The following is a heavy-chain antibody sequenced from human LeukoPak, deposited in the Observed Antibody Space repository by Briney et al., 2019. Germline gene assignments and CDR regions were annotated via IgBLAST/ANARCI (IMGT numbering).Heavy chain of an antibody. J-gene: IGHJ4*02. Sequence: GGSLRLSCAASGFTFSDYYMSWIRQAPGKGLEWVSYISSSGSTIYYADSVKGRFTISRDNAKNSLYLQMHSLRAEDTAVYYCARDATYYYDSSGYYSYWGQGTLVTVSS. V-gene: IGHV3-11*04. CDR1: GFTFSDYY. CDR2: ISSSGSTI. CDR3: ARDATYYYDSSGYYSY. D-gene: IGHD3-22*01.